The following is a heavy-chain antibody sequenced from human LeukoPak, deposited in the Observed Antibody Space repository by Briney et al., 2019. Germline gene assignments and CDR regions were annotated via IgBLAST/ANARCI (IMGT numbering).Heavy chain of an antibody. D-gene: IGHD5-18*01. CDR1: GFTFSSYA. Sequence: GGSLRLSCAASGFTFSSYAMHWVRQAPGKGLEWVAVISYDGSNKYYADSVKGRFTISRDNSKNTLYLQMNSLRAEDTAVYYCARQKDDTAMVSCYFDYWGQGRLVTVSS. V-gene: IGHV3-30-3*01. J-gene: IGHJ4*02. CDR3: ARQKDDTAMVSCYFDY. CDR2: ISYDGSNK.